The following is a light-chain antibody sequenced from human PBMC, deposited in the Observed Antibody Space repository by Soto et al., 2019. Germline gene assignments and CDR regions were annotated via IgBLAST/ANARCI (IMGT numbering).Light chain of an antibody. Sequence: LTQPASVSGSPGQSSTISCTGTSSDVGGYNYVSWYQQHPGKAPKLMIYEVSNRPSGVSNRFSGSKSGNTASLTISGLQAEDEADYYCSSYTSSSTGVFGTGTKVTVL. CDR2: EVS. V-gene: IGLV2-14*01. CDR1: SSDVGGYNY. J-gene: IGLJ1*01. CDR3: SSYTSSSTGV.